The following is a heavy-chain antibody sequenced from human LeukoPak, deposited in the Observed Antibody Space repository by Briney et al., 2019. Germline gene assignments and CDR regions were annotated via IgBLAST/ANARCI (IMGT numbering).Heavy chain of an antibody. CDR3: ARGRGSPYGSGSYLPPFDP. Sequence: GGSLSLSCAASGFTFSSYAMHWVRQAPGKGLEWVAVISYDGSNKYYADSVKGRFTISRDNSKNTLYLQMNSLRAEDTAVYYCARGRGSPYGSGSYLPPFDPWGQGTLVTVSS. CDR2: ISYDGSNK. CDR1: GFTFSSYA. V-gene: IGHV3-30-3*01. J-gene: IGHJ5*02. D-gene: IGHD3-10*01.